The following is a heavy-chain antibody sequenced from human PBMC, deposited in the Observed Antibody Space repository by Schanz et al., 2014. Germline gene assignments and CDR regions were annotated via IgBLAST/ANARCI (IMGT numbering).Heavy chain of an antibody. CDR1: GFTFSSYA. CDR2: ISSASSTI. V-gene: IGHV3-48*01. Sequence: EVQLLESGGGLVQPGGSLRLSCAASGFTFSSYAMTWVRQAPGKGLEWVSYISSASSTINYADSVKGRFTISRDNSKNTVYIQMNSLRAEDTAVYYCARGGPAYYFDDWGQGTLXTVSS. CDR3: ARGGPAYYFDD. J-gene: IGHJ4*02.